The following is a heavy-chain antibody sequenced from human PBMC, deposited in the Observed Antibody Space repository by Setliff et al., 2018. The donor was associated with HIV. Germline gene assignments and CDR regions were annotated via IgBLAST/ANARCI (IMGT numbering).Heavy chain of an antibody. D-gene: IGHD6-6*01. CDR2: INQDGSEK. CDR3: ARDPRTDSSYAWFDS. CDR1: GFTFRSHS. J-gene: IGHJ5*01. Sequence: GGSLRLSCAASGFTFRSHSMDWVRQVPGKGLEWVANINQDGSEKKYVDSMKGRLTISRDNAKNSLYLQMTSLRAEDTALYFCARDPRTDSSYAWFDSWGQGTLVTVSS. V-gene: IGHV3-7*03.